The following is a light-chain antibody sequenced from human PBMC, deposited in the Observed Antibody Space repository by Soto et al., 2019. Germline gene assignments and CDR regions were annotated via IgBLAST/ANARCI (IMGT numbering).Light chain of an antibody. Sequence: QLVLTQPPSVSGAPGQRVTISCTGSSSNIGAGYDVHWYQQLPGTAPKLLIYGNSNRPSGVPDRFSGSKSGTSASLAITGLQAEDDADYYCQSYDSSLSGYVVFGGGTKLTVL. CDR3: QSYDSSLSGYVV. V-gene: IGLV1-40*01. CDR2: GNS. J-gene: IGLJ2*01. CDR1: SSNIGAGYD.